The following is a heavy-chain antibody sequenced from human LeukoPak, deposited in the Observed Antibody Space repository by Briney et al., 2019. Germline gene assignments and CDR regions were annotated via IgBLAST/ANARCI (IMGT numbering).Heavy chain of an antibody. CDR1: GFTFSSYS. CDR3: AKGGDILTGYYFYWYFDL. D-gene: IGHD3-9*01. V-gene: IGHV3-23*01. J-gene: IGHJ2*01. CDR2: ISRSGSST. Sequence: GGSLRLSCAASGFTFSSYSMNWVRQAPGKGLEWVSAISRSGSSTDYADSVKGRFTISRDNSKNTLYLQMNSLRPEDTAVYYCAKGGDILTGYYFYWYFDLWGRGTLVTVSS.